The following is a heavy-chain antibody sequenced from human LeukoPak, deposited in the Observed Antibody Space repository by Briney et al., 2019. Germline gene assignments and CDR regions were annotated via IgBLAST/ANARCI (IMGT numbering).Heavy chain of an antibody. V-gene: IGHV1-2*02. D-gene: IGHD3-16*02. J-gene: IGHJ2*01. CDR3: AREADIVSFDL. Sequence: SVKVSRKASGYTFTGKHVHWVRQAPGEGPEGMGWIDPKSGDTKYAQKFQDRVAMTSDTSISTAYMELSGLRSDDTAVYFCAREADIVSFDLWGRGTLVTVS. CDR1: GYTFTGKH. CDR2: IDPKSGDT.